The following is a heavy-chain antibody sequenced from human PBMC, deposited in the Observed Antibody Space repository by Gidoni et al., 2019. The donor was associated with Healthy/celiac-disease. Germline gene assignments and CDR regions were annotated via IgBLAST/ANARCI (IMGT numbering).Heavy chain of an antibody. D-gene: IGHD3-9*01. CDR2: ISYDGLNI. Sequence: QVQLGESGGGVVQHGRSLRLSCAAAGFTFRSYGMHWVRQAPGKGLEGVAVISYDGLNIYYADSVKGRFPISRDNSKNTLYLQMNSLSAEDTAVYYCAIQLEYYDILTGYYTPDYWGQGTLVTVSS. CDR1: GFTFRSYG. CDR3: AIQLEYYDILTGYYTPDY. J-gene: IGHJ4*02. V-gene: IGHV3-30*03.